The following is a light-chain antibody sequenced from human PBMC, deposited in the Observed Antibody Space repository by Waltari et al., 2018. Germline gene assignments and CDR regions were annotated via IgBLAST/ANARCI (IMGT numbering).Light chain of an antibody. V-gene: IGLV4-69*01. CDR2: VNSDGSH. Sequence: QLLLTQSPSASASLGASVKLTCTVSSGHSNSAIAWHQQHPHKGPRYLMKVNSDGSHIKGDGIPDRFSGSSSGAGRYLTISSLQSEDEADYYCQTGGFGIWVFGGGTKLTVL. CDR1: SGHSNSA. J-gene: IGLJ3*02. CDR3: QTGGFGIWV.